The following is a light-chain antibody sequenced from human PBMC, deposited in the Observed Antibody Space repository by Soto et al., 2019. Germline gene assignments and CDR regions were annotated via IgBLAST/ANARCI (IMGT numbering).Light chain of an antibody. CDR2: ATS. J-gene: IGKJ4*01. V-gene: IGKV1-27*01. CDR1: QAISSY. CDR3: HKYNHAPT. Sequence: DIPLTQSPSSLSASVGDRVTITCRASQAISSYLAWYQQKPGKVPELLIYATSTLQSGTPSRFSGSGSGTDFTLTISSLQPEDFATYYCHKYNHAPTFGGGTKVEIK.